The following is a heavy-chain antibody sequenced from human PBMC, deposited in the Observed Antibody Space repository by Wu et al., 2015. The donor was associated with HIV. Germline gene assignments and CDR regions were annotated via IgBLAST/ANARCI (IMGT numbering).Heavy chain of an antibody. Sequence: QVQLVQSGAEVKKPGASVKVSCKASGYTFTSYYMHWVRQAPGQGLEWMGIINPSGGSTSYAQKFQGRVTMTRDTSTSTVYMELSSLRSEDTAVYYCARGGFYYGSGSYYNPTEEGLNDYWGQGTLVTVSS. CDR3: ARGGFYYGSGSYYNPTEEGLNDY. V-gene: IGHV1-46*03. CDR1: GYTFTSYY. D-gene: IGHD3-10*01. J-gene: IGHJ4*02. CDR2: INPSGGST.